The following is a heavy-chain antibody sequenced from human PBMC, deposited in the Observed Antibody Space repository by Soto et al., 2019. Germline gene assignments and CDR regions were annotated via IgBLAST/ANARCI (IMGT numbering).Heavy chain of an antibody. J-gene: IGHJ4*02. CDR2: INPSGGST. Sequence: ASVKVSCKASGYTFTGYYMHWVRQAPGQGLEWMGIINPSGGSTSYAQKFQGRVTMTRDTSTSTVYMELSSLRSEDTAVYYCARDSTLHSSGWYNIDYWGQGTLVTVSS. CDR3: ARDSTLHSSGWYNIDY. CDR1: GYTFTGYY. V-gene: IGHV1-46*01. D-gene: IGHD6-19*01.